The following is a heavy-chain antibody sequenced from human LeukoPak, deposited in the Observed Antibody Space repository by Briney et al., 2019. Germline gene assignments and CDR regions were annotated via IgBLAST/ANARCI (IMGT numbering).Heavy chain of an antibody. D-gene: IGHD2-15*01. Sequence: ASVKVSCKASGYTFTGYYMHWVRQAPGQGLEWMGWINPNSGGTNYAQKFQGWVTMTRDTSISTAHMELSRLRSDDTAVYYCARTGRYCSGGSCYSGAGGAFDIWGQGTMVTVSS. CDR1: GYTFTGYY. J-gene: IGHJ3*02. CDR2: INPNSGGT. CDR3: ARTGRYCSGGSCYSGAGGAFDI. V-gene: IGHV1-2*04.